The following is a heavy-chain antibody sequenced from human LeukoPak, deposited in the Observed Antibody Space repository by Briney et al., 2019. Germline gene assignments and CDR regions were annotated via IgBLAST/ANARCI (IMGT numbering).Heavy chain of an antibody. V-gene: IGHV4-34*01. CDR3: ASSFYYDSRDY. CDR2: ITPSGST. CDR1: GGSFSGYF. Sequence: SETLSLTCVVYGGSFSGYFWSWIRQPPGKGLEWIGEITPSGSTNYSPSLKSRVSISIDTSKKKLSLRLTSVTAADSAVYYCASSFYYDSRDYWGQGNLVTVSS. D-gene: IGHD3-22*01. J-gene: IGHJ4*02.